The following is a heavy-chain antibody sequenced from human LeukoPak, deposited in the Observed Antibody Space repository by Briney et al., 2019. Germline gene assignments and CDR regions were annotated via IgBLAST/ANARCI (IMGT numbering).Heavy chain of an antibody. D-gene: IGHD2-2*02. CDR1: GFTFSSYA. Sequence: PGGSLRLSCAASGFTFSSYAMSWVRQAPGKGLEWVSAISGSGASTYYADSVKGRFTISRDNSKNTLYLQMNSLRAEDTAVYYCARLPIVVPAAIERGDYWGQGTLVTVSS. J-gene: IGHJ4*02. CDR2: ISGSGAST. V-gene: IGHV3-23*01. CDR3: ARLPIVVPAAIERGDY.